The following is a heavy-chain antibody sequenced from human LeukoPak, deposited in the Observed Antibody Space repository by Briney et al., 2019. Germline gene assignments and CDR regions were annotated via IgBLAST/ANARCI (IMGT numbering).Heavy chain of an antibody. D-gene: IGHD3-22*01. CDR3: AKDRVRYFDY. V-gene: IGHV3-23*01. J-gene: IGHJ4*02. CDR2: ISGGGGST. Sequence: GGSLRLSCAASGFTVSSNYMSWVRQAPGKGLEWVSTISGGGGSTYYADSVKGRFTISRDNSKNTMYLQMNSLTAEDTAVYYCAKDRVRYFDYWGQGTLVTVSS. CDR1: GFTVSSNY.